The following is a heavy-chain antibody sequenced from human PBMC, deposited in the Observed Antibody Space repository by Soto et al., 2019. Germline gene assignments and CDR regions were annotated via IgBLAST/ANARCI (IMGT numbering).Heavy chain of an antibody. Sequence: SETLSLTCTVSGDSISSSSYYWGWIRQPPGKGLEWIGSIYYSGSTYYNPSLKSRVTISVDTSKNQFSLKLSSVTAADTAVYYCARHGFLNHWPSDWAQGTLVTVSS. CDR1: GDSISSSSYY. V-gene: IGHV4-39*01. CDR2: IYYSGST. J-gene: IGHJ4*02. D-gene: IGHD3-10*01. CDR3: ARHGFLNHWPSD.